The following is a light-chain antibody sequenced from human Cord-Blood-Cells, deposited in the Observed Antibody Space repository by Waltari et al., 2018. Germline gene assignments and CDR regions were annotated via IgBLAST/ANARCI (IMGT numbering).Light chain of an antibody. CDR2: AAS. Sequence: DIQMTQSPSPLSASVGDRVTITCRASQSISSYLNWYQQKPGKAPKLLSYAASSLQSGVPSRFSGSGSGTDFTRTISSLQPEDFATYFCQQSYSTPYTFGQGTKLEIK. J-gene: IGKJ2*01. CDR1: QSISSY. CDR3: QQSYSTPYT. V-gene: IGKV1-39*01.